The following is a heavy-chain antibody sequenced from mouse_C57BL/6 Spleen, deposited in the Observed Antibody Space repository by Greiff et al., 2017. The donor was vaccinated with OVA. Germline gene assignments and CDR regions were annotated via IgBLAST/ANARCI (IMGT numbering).Heavy chain of an antibody. J-gene: IGHJ3*01. D-gene: IGHD1-1*01. CDR2: IYPGDGDT. CDR1: GYAFSSYW. Sequence: QVQLKESGAELVKPGASVKISCKASGYAFSSYWMNWVKQRPGKGLEWIGQIYPGDGDTNYNGKFKGKATLTADKSSSTAYMQLSSLTSEDSAVYFCARPFTVVAPGFAYWGQGTLVTVSA. CDR3: ARPFTVVAPGFAY. V-gene: IGHV1-80*01.